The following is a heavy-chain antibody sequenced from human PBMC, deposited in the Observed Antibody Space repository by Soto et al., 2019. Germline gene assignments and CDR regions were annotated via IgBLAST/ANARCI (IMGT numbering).Heavy chain of an antibody. CDR1: GGSISSYY. J-gene: IGHJ4*02. V-gene: IGHV4-59*12. CDR3: AKDPWNLPPTWFDY. CDR2: IYYSGST. D-gene: IGHD1-7*01. Sequence: SETLSLTCTVSGGSISSYYWSWIRQPPGKGLEWIGYIYYSGSTYYADSVKGRFTISRDNSKNTLYLQMNSLRAEDTAVYYCAKDPWNLPPTWFDYWGQGTLVTVSS.